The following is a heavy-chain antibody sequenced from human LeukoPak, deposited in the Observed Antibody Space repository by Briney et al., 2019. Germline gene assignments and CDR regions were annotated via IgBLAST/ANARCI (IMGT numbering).Heavy chain of an antibody. V-gene: IGHV3-23*01. CDR3: ARWTDSSGWFYYYYGMDV. J-gene: IGHJ6*02. D-gene: IGHD6-19*01. CDR1: GFLFSGYS. Sequence: PGGSLRLSCAASGFLFSGYSMTWVRQAPGKGLEWVSRITANGGNTYYADSVKGRFTISRDNSKNTLYLQMNSLRAEDTAVYYCARWTDSSGWFYYYYGMDVWGQGTTVTVSS. CDR2: ITANGGNT.